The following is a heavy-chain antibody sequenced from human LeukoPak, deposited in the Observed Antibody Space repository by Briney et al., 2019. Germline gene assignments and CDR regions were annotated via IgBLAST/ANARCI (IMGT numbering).Heavy chain of an antibody. CDR1: GGSFSGYF. J-gene: IGHJ4*02. CDR3: ARLVWGSLTGYYFDY. Sequence: SETLSLTCGVYGGSFSGYFWTWIRQSPGKGLEWIGEIHPSGSPSYNPSLKSRVTISADTSKNQFSLKMTSVTAADTAVYYCARLVWGSLTGYYFDYWGQGTLVTVSS. CDR2: IHPSGSP. D-gene: IGHD3-16*01. V-gene: IGHV4-34*01.